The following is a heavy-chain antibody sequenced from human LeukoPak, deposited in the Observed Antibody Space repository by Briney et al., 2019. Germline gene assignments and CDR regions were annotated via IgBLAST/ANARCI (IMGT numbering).Heavy chain of an antibody. D-gene: IGHD3-22*01. J-gene: IGHJ5*02. V-gene: IGHV4-59*01. CDR2: IYYSGST. CDR1: GASISSYY. CDR3: ARHRYYYDSSGYYYQP. Sequence: SETLSLTCTVSGASISSYYWSWIRQPPGKGLEWIGYIYYSGSTNYNPSLKSRVTISVNTSKNQFSLRLSSVTAADTAVYYCARHRYYYDSSGYYYQPWGQGTLVTVSS.